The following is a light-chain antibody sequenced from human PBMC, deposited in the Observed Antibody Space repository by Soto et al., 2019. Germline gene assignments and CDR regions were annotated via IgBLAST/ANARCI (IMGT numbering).Light chain of an antibody. CDR1: QSISSR. V-gene: IGKV1-5*01. CDR2: DAS. J-gene: IGKJ4*01. CDR3: QQYNSYSLT. Sequence: DIQMTQSPSTLSASVGDRVTITCRASQSISSRLAWYQQKPGKAPKILIYDASNLESGVPSRFSASGSGTEFPLTISSLQPDDFATYYCQQYNSYSLTFGGGNKVEIQ.